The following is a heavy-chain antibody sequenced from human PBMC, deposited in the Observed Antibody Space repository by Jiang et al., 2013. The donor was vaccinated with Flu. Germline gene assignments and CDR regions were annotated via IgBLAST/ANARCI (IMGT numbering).Heavy chain of an antibody. CDR1: GYSFTTYY. J-gene: IGHJ4*02. CDR3: ARGGAGDGYKYYFDY. Sequence: EVKKPGASVKVSCAASGYSFTTYYIHWVRQAPGQELEWMGMISPSGGSTSYAQRFQGRVTMTRDTSTSTVYMELSSLRSEDTAVYYCARGGAGDGYKYYFDYWGQGTLVTVSS. D-gene: IGHD5-24*01. V-gene: IGHV1-46*01. CDR2: ISPSGGST.